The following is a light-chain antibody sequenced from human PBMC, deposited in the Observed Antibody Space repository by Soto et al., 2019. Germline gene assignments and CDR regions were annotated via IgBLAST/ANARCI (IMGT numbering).Light chain of an antibody. CDR1: QDIYSW. CDR2: DAS. J-gene: IGKJ1*01. CDR3: QRYNSNSRT. Sequence: DIQLTQSPSTLSASVGDRVTITCRASQDIYSWVAWYQQKPGKAPKFLIYDASILQSGVPSRFSGSGSWTEFTLTISSLQPDDFATYYCQRYNSNSRTFGQGTTVDFK. V-gene: IGKV1-5*01.